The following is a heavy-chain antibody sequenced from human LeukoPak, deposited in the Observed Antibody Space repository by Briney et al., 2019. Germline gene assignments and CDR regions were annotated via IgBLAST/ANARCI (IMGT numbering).Heavy chain of an antibody. Sequence: GGSLRLSCAASGFTFSSYAMSWVRQAPGKGLEWVSAISGSGGSTYYADSVKGRFTISRDNSKNTLYLQMNSLRAEDTAVYYCARVFGDFWSGYYTSHFDYWGQGTLVTVSS. CDR2: ISGSGGST. CDR3: ARVFGDFWSGYYTSHFDY. CDR1: GFTFSSYA. J-gene: IGHJ4*02. V-gene: IGHV3-23*01. D-gene: IGHD3-3*01.